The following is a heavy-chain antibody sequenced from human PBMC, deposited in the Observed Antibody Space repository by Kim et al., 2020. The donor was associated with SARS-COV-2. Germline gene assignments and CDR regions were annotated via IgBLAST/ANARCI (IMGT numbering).Heavy chain of an antibody. CDR2: IKQDGSEK. Sequence: GGSLRLSCAASGFTFSSYWMSWVRQAPGKGLEWVANIKQDGSEKYYVDSVKGRFTISRENAKNSLYLQMNSLRAEDTAVYYCASRKAAAHFDYWGQGTLVTVSS. V-gene: IGHV3-7*01. D-gene: IGHD6-25*01. CDR3: ASRKAAAHFDY. CDR1: GFTFSSYW. J-gene: IGHJ4*02.